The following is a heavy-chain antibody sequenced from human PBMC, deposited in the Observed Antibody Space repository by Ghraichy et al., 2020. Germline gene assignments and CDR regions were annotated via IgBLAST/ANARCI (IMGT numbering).Heavy chain of an antibody. Sequence: SQTLSLTCAVYGGSFSGYYWSWIRQPPGKGLEWIGEINHSGSTNYNPSLKSRVTISVDTSKNQFSLKLSSVTAADTAVYYCAWGSSGAFDYWGQGTLVTVSS. CDR3: AWGSSGAFDY. J-gene: IGHJ4*02. D-gene: IGHD6-19*01. CDR1: GGSFSGYY. CDR2: INHSGST. V-gene: IGHV4-34*01.